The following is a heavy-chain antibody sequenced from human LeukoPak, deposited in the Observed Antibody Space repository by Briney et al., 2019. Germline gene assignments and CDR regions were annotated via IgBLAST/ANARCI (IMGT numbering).Heavy chain of an antibody. CDR2: ISSNGGTT. D-gene: IGHD3-22*01. CDR3: VKGYSSNYYSSLDP. V-gene: IGHV3-64D*09. J-gene: IGHJ5*02. CDR1: GFTFTSFA. Sequence: GGSLRLSCSASGFTFTSFAMHWVRQVPGKGLECVSSISSNGGTTYYADSVEGRFSISRDNSKNTLYLRMSSLRPEDTAVYFCVKGYSSNYYSSLDPWGQGTLVTVSS.